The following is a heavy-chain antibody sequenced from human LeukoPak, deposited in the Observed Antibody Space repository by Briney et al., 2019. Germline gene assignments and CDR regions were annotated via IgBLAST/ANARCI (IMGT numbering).Heavy chain of an antibody. CDR2: VGGSGSST. J-gene: IGHJ4*02. D-gene: IGHD3-10*01. Sequence: GGSLRLSCAASEFTFSNYNMNWVRQAPGKGLEWVSAVGGSGSSTYYADSVKGRFTISRDNSKNTLYLQMNSLRVEDTAVYYCAKDPLVRGVTYDYWGQGTLVTVSS. CDR1: EFTFSNYN. CDR3: AKDPLVRGVTYDY. V-gene: IGHV3-23*01.